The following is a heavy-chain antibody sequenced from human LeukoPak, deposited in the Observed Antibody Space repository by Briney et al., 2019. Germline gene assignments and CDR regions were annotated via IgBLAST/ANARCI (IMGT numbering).Heavy chain of an antibody. D-gene: IGHD2-15*01. V-gene: IGHV1-2*02. Sequence: GASVKVSCKASGYTFTGYYMHWVRQAPGQGLEWMGWINPNSGGTNYAQKFQGRVTMTRDTSISTAYMELSRLRSDDTAVYYCARGPVGGYSGYDVAWRHYGYCSGGSCYSGWFDPWGQGTLVTVSS. J-gene: IGHJ5*02. CDR1: GYTFTGYY. CDR3: ARGPVGGYSGYDVAWRHYGYCSGGSCYSGWFDP. CDR2: INPNSGGT.